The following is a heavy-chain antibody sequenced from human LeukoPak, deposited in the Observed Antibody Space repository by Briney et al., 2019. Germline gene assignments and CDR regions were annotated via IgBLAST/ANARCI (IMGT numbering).Heavy chain of an antibody. Sequence: PGGPLRLSCAASGFTVSSNYMSWVRQAPGKGLEWVSVIYSGGSTYYADSVKGRFTISRDNSKNTLYLQMNSLRAEDTAVYYCARTQYYYDSSGDAFDIWGQGTMVTVSS. CDR3: ARTQYYYDSSGDAFDI. D-gene: IGHD3-22*01. V-gene: IGHV3-53*01. J-gene: IGHJ3*02. CDR2: IYSGGST. CDR1: GFTVSSNY.